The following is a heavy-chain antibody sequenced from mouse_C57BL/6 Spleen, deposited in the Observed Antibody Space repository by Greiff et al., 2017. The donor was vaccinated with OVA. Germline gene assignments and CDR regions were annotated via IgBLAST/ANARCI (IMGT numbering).Heavy chain of an antibody. CDR3: ARESTAVVAASWMDY. CDR2: IDPEDGET. D-gene: IGHD1-1*01. Sequence: VQLQQSGAELVKPGASVKLSCTASGFTIKDYYMHWVKQRTEQGLEWIGRIDPEDGETNYAPKFQGKATITADTSSNTAYLQLSSVTSEDTAVYYCARESTAVVAASWMDYWGQGTLVTVSA. V-gene: IGHV14-2*01. CDR1: GFTIKDYY. J-gene: IGHJ3*01.